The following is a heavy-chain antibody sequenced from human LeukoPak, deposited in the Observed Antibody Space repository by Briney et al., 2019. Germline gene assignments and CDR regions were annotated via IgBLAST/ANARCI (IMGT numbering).Heavy chain of an antibody. Sequence: SETLSLTCSVSGGSVSNSDFYWGWIRQPPGKGLEWIGSIYYSGSTYYSPSLKSRVTISIDTSKNQFSLKLSSVTAADTAVYYCARNSQSPYYFFYMDVWGEGTTVTVSS. J-gene: IGHJ6*03. V-gene: IGHV4-39*07. D-gene: IGHD6-19*01. CDR2: IYYSGST. CDR1: GGSVSNSDFY. CDR3: ARNSQSPYYFFYMDV.